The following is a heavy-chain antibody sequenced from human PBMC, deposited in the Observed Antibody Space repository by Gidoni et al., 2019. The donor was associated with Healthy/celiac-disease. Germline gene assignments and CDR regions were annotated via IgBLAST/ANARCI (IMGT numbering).Heavy chain of an antibody. CDR1: GVTFSSYA. Sequence: EGQLLESGGGLVQPGGSLRLSCAASGVTFSSYAMGWVRQAPGEGREWVSAISGGGGSTYYADSVKGRFTISRDNSKNTLYLQMNSLRAEDTAVYYCAKGLTTVRSYWGQGTLVTVSS. CDR3: AKGLTTVRSY. CDR2: ISGGGGST. J-gene: IGHJ4*02. V-gene: IGHV3-23*01. D-gene: IGHD4-4*01.